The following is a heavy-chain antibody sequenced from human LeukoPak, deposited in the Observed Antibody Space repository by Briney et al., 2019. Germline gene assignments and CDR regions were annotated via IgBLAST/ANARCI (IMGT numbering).Heavy chain of an antibody. D-gene: IGHD2-15*01. J-gene: IGHJ4*02. CDR2: IYPGDSDT. CDR1: GYYFTSYW. CDR3: ARWGSRVYDY. Sequence: WESLKISCKGSGYYFTSYWIGWVRQMPGKGLEWMGIIYPGDSDTSYSPSFQGQVTISVDKSISTAYLQWSSLKASDTAMYYCARWGSRVYDYWGQGTLVTVSS. V-gene: IGHV5-51*01.